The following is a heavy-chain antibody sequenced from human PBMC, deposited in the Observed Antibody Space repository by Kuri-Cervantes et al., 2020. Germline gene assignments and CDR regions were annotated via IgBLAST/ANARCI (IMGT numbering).Heavy chain of an antibody. J-gene: IGHJ4*02. V-gene: IGHV3-33*01. CDR3: ARGRDIVVVPAYGLIFDY. D-gene: IGHD2-2*01. CDR1: GFTFSSYG. Sequence: GESLKISCAASGFTFSSYGMHWVRQAPGKGLEWVAVIWYDGSNKYYADSVKGRFTISRDNSKNTLYLQMNSLRAEDTAVYYCARGRDIVVVPAYGLIFDYWGQGTLVTVSS. CDR2: IWYDGSNK.